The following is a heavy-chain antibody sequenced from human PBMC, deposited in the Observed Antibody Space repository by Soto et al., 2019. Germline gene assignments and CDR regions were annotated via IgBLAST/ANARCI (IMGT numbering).Heavy chain of an antibody. Sequence: QVQLVQSGAEVTKPGASVKVSCKASGYTFTSYDINWVRQATGQGLEWMGWMNPNSGNTGYAQKFQGRVTMTRNTSKSTAYMDLSSVRSAAAAVYYCARERSGSSDYWGQGTLVTVSS. CDR1: GYTFTSYD. V-gene: IGHV1-8*01. J-gene: IGHJ4*02. CDR2: MNPNSGNT. CDR3: ARERSGSSDY. D-gene: IGHD1-26*01.